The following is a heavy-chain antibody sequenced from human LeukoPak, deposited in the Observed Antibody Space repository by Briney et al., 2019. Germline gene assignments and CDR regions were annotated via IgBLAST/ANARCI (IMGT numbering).Heavy chain of an antibody. V-gene: IGHV3-33*06. CDR3: AKDMQNYYDSSGYIGYFDY. D-gene: IGHD3-22*01. CDR1: GFTFSSYG. Sequence: PGGSLRLSCAASGFTFSSYGMHWVRQAPGKGLEWVAVIWYDGSNKYYADSVKGRFTIPRDNSKNTLYLQMNSLRAEDTAVYYCAKDMQNYYDSSGYIGYFDYWGQGTLVTVSS. CDR2: IWYDGSNK. J-gene: IGHJ4*02.